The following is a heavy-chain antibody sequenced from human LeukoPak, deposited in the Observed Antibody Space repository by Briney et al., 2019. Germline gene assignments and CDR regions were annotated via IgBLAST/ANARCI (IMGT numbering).Heavy chain of an antibody. J-gene: IGHJ5*02. V-gene: IGHV3-30*02. CDR3: AKDLLRDRWFGES. Sequence: GGSLRLSCVASGFTFSNYGMHWVRQPPGKGLEWVAFIRYDGSEDYYADSVKGRFTISRDGSKNTLYLQMSSLRGEDTAVYYCAKDLLRDRWFGESWGQGTLVTVSS. D-gene: IGHD3-10*01. CDR1: GFTFSNYG. CDR2: IRYDGSED.